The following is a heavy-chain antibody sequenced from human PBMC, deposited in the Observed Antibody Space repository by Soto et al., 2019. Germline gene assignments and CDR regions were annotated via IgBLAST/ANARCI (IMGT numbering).Heavy chain of an antibody. CDR3: ARHWRIQLWSFDY. Sequence: QLQLQESGPGLVKPSETLSLTCTVSGGSISSSSYYWGWIRQPPGKGLEWIGSIYYSGSTYYNPSLKSRVTLTVDTSKNQFSLKLSSLTAADTAVYYCARHWRIQLWSFDYWGQGTLVPVSS. CDR1: GGSISSSSYY. CDR2: IYYSGST. D-gene: IGHD5-18*01. V-gene: IGHV4-39*01. J-gene: IGHJ4*02.